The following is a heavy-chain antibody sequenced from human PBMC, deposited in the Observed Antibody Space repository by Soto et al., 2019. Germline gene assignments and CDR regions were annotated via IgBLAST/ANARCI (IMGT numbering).Heavy chain of an antibody. V-gene: IGHV1-46*01. CDR2: INPTGDRI. CDR1: GYTFMNHY. CDR3: ARDGGNMWGYFDH. Sequence: QVQLVQAGAEVKKPGASVKVSCKTSGYTFMNHYMHWMRQAPGQGLERMGIINPTGDRINYAEKLEGRVTMTPDTSPSTVSMELTSLRLEDTAVYYCARDGGNMWGYFDHWGQGSLVTVSS. J-gene: IGHJ4*02. D-gene: IGHD7-27*01.